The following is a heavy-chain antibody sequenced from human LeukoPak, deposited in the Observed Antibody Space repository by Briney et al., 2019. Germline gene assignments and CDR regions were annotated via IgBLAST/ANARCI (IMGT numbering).Heavy chain of an antibody. Sequence: PSETLSLTCTVSGVSISSYYWSWIRQPPGKGLEWIGYIYYSGSTNYNPSLKSRVTISVDTSKNQFSLKLSSVTAADTAVYYCARDGSGSYSTVFDYWGQGTLVTVSS. CDR1: GVSISSYY. CDR2: IYYSGST. CDR3: ARDGSGSYSTVFDY. D-gene: IGHD1-26*01. J-gene: IGHJ4*02. V-gene: IGHV4-59*01.